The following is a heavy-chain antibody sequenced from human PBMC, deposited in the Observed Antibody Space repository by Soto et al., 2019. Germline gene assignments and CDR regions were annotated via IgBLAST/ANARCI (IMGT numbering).Heavy chain of an antibody. V-gene: IGHV3-30-3*01. CDR3: ARDPGTSGWYLGPDY. J-gene: IGHJ4*02. D-gene: IGHD6-19*01. Sequence: VQLVESGGGVVQPGRSLRLSCAASGFTFSTYAMHWVRQAPGKGLEWVAVMSYDGTNKYYADSVKGRFTLSRDNSKNSLYLQMNSLKPEDTAVYYCARDPGTSGWYLGPDYWGQGTLVTVSS. CDR1: GFTFSTYA. CDR2: MSYDGTNK.